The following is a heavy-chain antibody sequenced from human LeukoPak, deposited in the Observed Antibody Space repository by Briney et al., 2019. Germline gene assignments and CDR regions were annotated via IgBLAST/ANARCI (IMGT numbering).Heavy chain of an antibody. CDR1: GGTFSSYA. J-gene: IGHJ4*02. Sequence: ASVKVSCKASGGTFSSYAISWVRQAPGQGLEWMGGIIPIFGTANYAQKFQGRVTITADKSTSTAYMELSSLRSEDMAVYYCARSLRIAVAGSFYFDYWGQGTLVTVSS. CDR3: ARSLRIAVAGSFYFDY. CDR2: IIPIFGTA. D-gene: IGHD6-19*01. V-gene: IGHV1-69*06.